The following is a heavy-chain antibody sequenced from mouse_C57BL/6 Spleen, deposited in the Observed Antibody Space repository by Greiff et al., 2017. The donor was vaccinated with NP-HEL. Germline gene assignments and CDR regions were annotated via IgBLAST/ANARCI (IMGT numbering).Heavy chain of an antibody. D-gene: IGHD1-2*01. J-gene: IGHJ2*01. CDR2: INPNNGGT. CDR3: ARTRLRGFDY. Sequence: EVQLQQSGPELVKPGASVKISCKASGYTFTDYYMNWVKQSHGKSLEWIGDINPNNGGTSYNQKFKGKATLTVDKSSSTAYMELRSLTSEDSAVYYCARTRLRGFDYWGQGTTLTVSS. CDR1: GYTFTDYY. V-gene: IGHV1-26*01.